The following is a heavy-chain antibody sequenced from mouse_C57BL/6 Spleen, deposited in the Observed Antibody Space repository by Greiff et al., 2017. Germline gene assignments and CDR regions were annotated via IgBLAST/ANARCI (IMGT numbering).Heavy chain of an antibody. CDR3: AMRGVYDNYEGNYYAMDY. Sequence: VQLQQSGAELVKPGASVKLSCTASGFNIKDYYMHWVKQRTEQGLEWIGRIDPEDGETKYAPKFQGKATITADTSSNTAYLQLSSLTSEDTAVYNCAMRGVYDNYEGNYYAMDYWGQGTSVTVSS. J-gene: IGHJ4*01. CDR2: IDPEDGET. CDR1: GFNIKDYY. D-gene: IGHD2-1*01. V-gene: IGHV14-2*01.